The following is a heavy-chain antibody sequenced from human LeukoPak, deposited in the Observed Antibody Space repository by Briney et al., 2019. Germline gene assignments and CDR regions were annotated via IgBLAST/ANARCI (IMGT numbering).Heavy chain of an antibody. D-gene: IGHD4-17*01. J-gene: IGHJ4*02. Sequence: SQTLSLTCTVSGGFISSGGYYWSWIRQHPGKGLEWIGYIYYSGSTYYNPSLKSRVTISVDTSKNQFSLKLSSVTAADTAVYYCARETTVTDRAFDYWGQGTLVTVSS. V-gene: IGHV4-31*03. CDR2: IYYSGST. CDR3: ARETTVTDRAFDY. CDR1: GGFISSGGYY.